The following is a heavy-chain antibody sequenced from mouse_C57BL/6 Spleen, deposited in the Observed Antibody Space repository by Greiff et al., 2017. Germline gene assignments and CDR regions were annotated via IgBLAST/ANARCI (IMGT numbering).Heavy chain of an antibody. CDR3: ARNRNYDGYYYWYFDV. CDR1: GFSLTSYG. CDR2: RWSGGST. Sequence: VMLVESGPGLVQPSQSLSITCTVSGFSLTSYGVHWVRQSPGKGLEWLGVRWSGGSTDYNAAFISRLSISKDNSKSQVFFKMNSLQADDTAIYYCARNRNYDGYYYWYFDVWGTGTTVTVSS. J-gene: IGHJ1*03. D-gene: IGHD2-3*01. V-gene: IGHV2-2*01.